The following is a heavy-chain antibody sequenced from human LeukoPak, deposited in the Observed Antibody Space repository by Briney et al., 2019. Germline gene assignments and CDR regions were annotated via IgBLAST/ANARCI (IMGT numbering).Heavy chain of an antibody. J-gene: IGHJ4*02. CDR1: GGSFSGYY. V-gene: IGHV4-34*01. CDR3: ASPPPYYYGSGSYYTI. CDR2: INHSGST. Sequence: SETLSLTCAVYGGSFSGYYWSWIRQPPGKGLEWIGEINHSGSTNYNPSLKSRVTISVDTSKNQFSLKLSSVTAADTAVYYCASPPPYYYGSGSYYTIWGQGTLVTVSS. D-gene: IGHD3-10*01.